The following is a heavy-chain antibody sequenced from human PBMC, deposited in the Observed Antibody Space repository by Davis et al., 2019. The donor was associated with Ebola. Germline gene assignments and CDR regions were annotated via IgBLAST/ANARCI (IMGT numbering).Heavy chain of an antibody. V-gene: IGHV3-23*01. CDR3: AKSGLSFGVVKYHYGMDV. D-gene: IGHD3-3*01. J-gene: IGHJ6*04. Sequence: GESLKISCAASGFTFSDYAMTWVRQAPGKGLEWVSGISRSGGSTYYADSVKGRFTISRDNSKKTLYLQMNSLRAEDTAVYYCAKSGLSFGVVKYHYGMDVWGKGTTVTVSS. CDR1: GFTFSDYA. CDR2: ISRSGGST.